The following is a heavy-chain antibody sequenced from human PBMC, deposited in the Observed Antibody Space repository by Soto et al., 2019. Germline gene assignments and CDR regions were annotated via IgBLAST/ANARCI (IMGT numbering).Heavy chain of an antibody. CDR3: AKDVYYDFWSGSRFDS. CDR2: ISGSSEKT. D-gene: IGHD3-3*01. V-gene: IGHV3-23*01. CDR1: GSTLSSYA. J-gene: IGHJ4*02. Sequence: EVQLLESGGGLVQPGGSLRLSCAASGSTLSSYAMNWVRRAPGKGLEWVTSISGSSEKTYYAESVKGRFTISRDNSKNTLYLQMDRLRAEDTAVYYCAKDVYYDFWSGSRFDSWGQGTLVTVSS.